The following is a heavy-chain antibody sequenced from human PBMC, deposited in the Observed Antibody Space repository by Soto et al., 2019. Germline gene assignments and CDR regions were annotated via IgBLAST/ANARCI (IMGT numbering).Heavy chain of an antibody. J-gene: IGHJ6*02. CDR3: ARTYSFDYGDYVGGDYGMDV. CDR1: GGSISSGEYY. Sequence: QVRLQESGPGLVKPSQTLSLTCTVSGGSISSGEYYLSWIRQPPGKGPEWIGYIYHSGTTHYNPSLKSRVSISLDTSKNQFSLKLSSVTAADTAVYYCARTYSFDYGDYVGGDYGMDVWGQGTTVSVSS. V-gene: IGHV4-30-4*01. CDR2: IYHSGTT. D-gene: IGHD4-17*01.